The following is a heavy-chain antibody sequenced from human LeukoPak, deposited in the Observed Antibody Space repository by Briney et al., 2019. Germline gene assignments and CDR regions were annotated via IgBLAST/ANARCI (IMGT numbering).Heavy chain of an antibody. CDR1: GYTFTGYY. V-gene: IGHV1-2*02. D-gene: IGHD3-22*01. J-gene: IGHJ4*02. Sequence: GASVKVSCKASGYTFTGYYMHWVRQAPGQGLEWMGWINPNSGGTNYAQKFQGRVTMTRDTSISTAYMELSRLRSDDTAVYYCARGDLTDYYDSSGYYYPYWGQGTLVTVSS. CDR3: ARGDLTDYYDSSGYYYPY. CDR2: INPNSGGT.